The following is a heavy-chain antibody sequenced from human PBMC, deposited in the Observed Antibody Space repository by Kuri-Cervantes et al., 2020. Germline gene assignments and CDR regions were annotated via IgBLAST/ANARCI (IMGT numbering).Heavy chain of an antibody. CDR1: GGTFSSYA. CDR3: ARESDIAAAGKGFRFIGYYYGMDV. J-gene: IGHJ6*02. D-gene: IGHD6-13*01. V-gene: IGHV1-69*13. CDR2: IIPIFGTA. Sequence: SVKVSCKASGGTFSSYAISWVRQAPGQGLEWMGGIIPIFGTANYAQKFQGRVTITADESTSTAYMELSSLRSEDTAVYYCARESDIAAAGKGFRFIGYYYGMDVWGQGTTVTVSS.